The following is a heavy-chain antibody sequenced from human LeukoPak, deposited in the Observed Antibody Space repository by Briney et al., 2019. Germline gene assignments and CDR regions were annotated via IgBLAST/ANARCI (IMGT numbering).Heavy chain of an antibody. CDR2: INPNSGGT. CDR1: GYTFTGYY. Sequence: ASVKVSCKASGYTFTGYYMHWVRQAPGQGLEWMGWINPNSGGTNYAQKFRGWVTMTRDTSISTAYMELSRLRSDNTAVYYCARDRLIGSDFTFDYWGQGTLVAVSS. D-gene: IGHD2-21*02. V-gene: IGHV1-2*04. CDR3: ARDRLIGSDFTFDY. J-gene: IGHJ4*02.